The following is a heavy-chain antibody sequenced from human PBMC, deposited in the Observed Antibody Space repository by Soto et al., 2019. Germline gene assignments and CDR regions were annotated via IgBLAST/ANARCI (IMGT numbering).Heavy chain of an antibody. J-gene: IGHJ4*02. CDR1: GFTFSSCA. Sequence: QVQLVESGGGVVQPGRSLRLSCAASGFTFSSCAMHWVRQAPGKGLERVAVISYDGSNKYYADSVKGRFTISRDNSTNTLYLQMNSLRAEDTAVYYCARGRITMVRGVIIPYYFDYWGQGTLVTVSS. CDR2: ISYDGSNK. V-gene: IGHV3-30-3*01. D-gene: IGHD3-10*01. CDR3: ARGRITMVRGVIIPYYFDY.